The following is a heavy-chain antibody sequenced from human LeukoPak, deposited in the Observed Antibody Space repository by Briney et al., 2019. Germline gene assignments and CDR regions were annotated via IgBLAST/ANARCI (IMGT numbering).Heavy chain of an antibody. V-gene: IGHV3-23*01. J-gene: IGHJ4*02. D-gene: IGHD1-1*01. CDR2: ISGNGGST. Sequence: GGSLRLSCAASGFTFNNYAVSWVRQAPGKGLEWVSVISGNGGSTYYRDSVKGRFTISRDNSKNTLYLQMNSLRAEDTAVYYCAKDGTATITFEYWGQGTLVTVSS. CDR3: AKDGTATITFEY. CDR1: GFTFNNYA.